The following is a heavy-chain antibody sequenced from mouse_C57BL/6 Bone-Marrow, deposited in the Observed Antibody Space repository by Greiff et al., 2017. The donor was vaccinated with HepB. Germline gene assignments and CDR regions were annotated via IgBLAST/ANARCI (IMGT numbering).Heavy chain of an antibody. CDR1: GYSFTDYN. CDR3: ATTMVTMFAY. J-gene: IGHJ3*01. CDR2: INPNYGTT. Sequence: LMASGPELVKPGASVKISCKASGYSFTDYNMNWVKQSNGKSLEWIGVINPNYGTTSYNQKFYGKATLTVDQSSSTAYMQLNNLTSEDSAVYYCATTMVTMFAYLGQGTLVTVSA. V-gene: IGHV1-39*01. D-gene: IGHD2-2*01.